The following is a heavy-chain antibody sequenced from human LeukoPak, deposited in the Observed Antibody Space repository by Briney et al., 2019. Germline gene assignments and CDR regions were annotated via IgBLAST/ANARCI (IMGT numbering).Heavy chain of an antibody. V-gene: IGHV3-21*01. J-gene: IGHJ6*03. D-gene: IGHD1-26*01. CDR2: ISSSSSYI. CDR3: ARSPVVGATPHYYYYMDV. Sequence: GGSLRLSCAASGFTFSSYSMNWVRQAPGKGLEWVSSISSSSSYIYYADSVKGRFTISRDNAKNSLYLQMNSLRAEDTAVYYCARSPVVGATPHYYYYMDVWGKGTTVTVSS. CDR1: GFTFSSYS.